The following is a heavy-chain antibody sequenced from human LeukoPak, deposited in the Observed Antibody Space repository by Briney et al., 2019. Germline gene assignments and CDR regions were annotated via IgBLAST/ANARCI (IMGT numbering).Heavy chain of an antibody. J-gene: IGHJ4*02. V-gene: IGHV1-69*04. Sequence: SVKVSCKASGGTFSSYAISWVRQAPGQGLEWMGRIIPILGIANYAQKFQGRVTITADKSTSTAYMELSSLRSEDTAVYYCARESRGGGWYRYDYWGQGTLVTVSS. CDR2: IIPILGIA. D-gene: IGHD6-19*01. CDR1: GGTFSSYA. CDR3: ARESRGGGWYRYDY.